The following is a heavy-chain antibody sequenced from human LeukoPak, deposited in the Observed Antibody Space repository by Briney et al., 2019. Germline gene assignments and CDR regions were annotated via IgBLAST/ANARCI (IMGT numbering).Heavy chain of an antibody. CDR3: ARDARQELLAGGFDF. D-gene: IGHD3-10*01. V-gene: IGHV4-4*07. J-gene: IGHJ4*02. CDR1: GGSLSSNY. CDR2: IHASGTT. Sequence: PSETLSLTCSISGGSLSSNYWSWIRQPAGKGLEWIGRIHASGTTNYDPSLKRRLAMSVDTSKNQFSLKLKSVTAADTAVYYCARDARQELLAGGFDFWGQGALVTVSS.